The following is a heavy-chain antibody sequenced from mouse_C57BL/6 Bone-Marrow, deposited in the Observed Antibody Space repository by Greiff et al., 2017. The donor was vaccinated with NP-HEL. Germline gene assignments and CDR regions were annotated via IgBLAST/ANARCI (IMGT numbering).Heavy chain of an antibody. Sequence: VQLQQPGAELVRPGSSVKLSCKASGYTFTSYWMDWVKQRPGQGLEWIGNIYPSDSETHYNQKFKDKATLTVDKSSSTAYMQLSSLTSEDSAVYYCARYSNRRNYFDYWGQGTTLTVSS. CDR3: ARYSNRRNYFDY. J-gene: IGHJ2*01. CDR1: GYTFTSYW. CDR2: IYPSDSET. D-gene: IGHD2-5*01. V-gene: IGHV1-61*01.